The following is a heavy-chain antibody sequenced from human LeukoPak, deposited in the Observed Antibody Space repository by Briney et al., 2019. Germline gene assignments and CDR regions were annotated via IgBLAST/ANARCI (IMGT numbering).Heavy chain of an antibody. CDR2: ISSSSSYT. CDR1: GFTFSDYY. J-gene: IGHJ4*02. V-gene: IGHV3-11*05. D-gene: IGHD1-1*01. Sequence: GGSLRLSCGASGFTFSDYYKNWIRQAPGQGMEWVSYISSSSSYTNYAESVEGRFTISRDSTKYSRYLQMSSLRAGVTVVYYCARDWGITLERTEGFEYCGQGTLVTVSS. CDR3: ARDWGITLERTEGFEY.